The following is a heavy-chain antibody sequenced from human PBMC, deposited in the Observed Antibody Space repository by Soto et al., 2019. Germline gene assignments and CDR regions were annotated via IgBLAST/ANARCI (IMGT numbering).Heavy chain of an antibody. CDR1: GYTFTGYY. Sequence: ASVKVSCKASGYTFTGYYMHWVRQAPGQGLEWMGWINPNSGGTNYAQKFQGRVTMTRDTSISTAYMELSRLRSDDTAGEYCARDPASDPIVVVPAAILDYWGQGTLVTVSS. D-gene: IGHD2-2*01. CDR2: INPNSGGT. CDR3: ARDPASDPIVVVPAAILDY. J-gene: IGHJ4*02. V-gene: IGHV1-2*02.